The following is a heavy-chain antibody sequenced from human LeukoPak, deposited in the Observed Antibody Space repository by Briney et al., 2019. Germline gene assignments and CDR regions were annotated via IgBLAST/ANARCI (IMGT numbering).Heavy chain of an antibody. V-gene: IGHV3-74*01. CDR1: GFTFRRYG. Sequence: GGSLRLSCAASGFTFRRYGMHWVRQAPGKGLVWVSRINGDGSSTRYADSVKGRFTISRDNAKNTLYLQMNSLRVEDTAVYYCARELVVRAGDYFDYWGQGTPVTVSS. CDR3: ARELVVRAGDYFDY. CDR2: INGDGSST. D-gene: IGHD2-2*01. J-gene: IGHJ4*02.